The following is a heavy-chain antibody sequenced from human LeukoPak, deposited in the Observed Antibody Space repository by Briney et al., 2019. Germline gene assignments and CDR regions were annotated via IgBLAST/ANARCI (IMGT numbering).Heavy chain of an antibody. Sequence: GASVKVSCKASGYTFTGYYMHWVRQAPGQGLEWMGWINPNSGGTNYVQKFQGRVTMTRDTSISTAYMELSRLRSDDTAVYYCARDYSSSWYSLYYFDYWGQGTLVTVSS. CDR1: GYTFTGYY. D-gene: IGHD6-13*01. CDR3: ARDYSSSWYSLYYFDY. J-gene: IGHJ4*02. CDR2: INPNSGGT. V-gene: IGHV1-2*02.